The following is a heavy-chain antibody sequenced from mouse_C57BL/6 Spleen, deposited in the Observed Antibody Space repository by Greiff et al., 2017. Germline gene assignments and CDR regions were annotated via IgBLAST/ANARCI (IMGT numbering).Heavy chain of an antibody. CDR2: IYPRSGNT. Sequence: VNLVESGAELARPGASVKLSCKASGYTFTSYGISWVKQRTGQGLEWIGEIYPRSGNTYYNEKFKGKATLTADKSSSTAYMELRSLTSEDSAVYFCARSDSSGYGTYWGQGTLVTVSA. D-gene: IGHD3-2*02. J-gene: IGHJ3*01. CDR3: ARSDSSGYGTY. V-gene: IGHV1-81*01. CDR1: GYTFTSYG.